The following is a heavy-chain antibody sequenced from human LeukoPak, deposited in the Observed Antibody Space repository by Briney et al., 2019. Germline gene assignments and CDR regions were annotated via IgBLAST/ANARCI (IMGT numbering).Heavy chain of an antibody. V-gene: IGHV3-74*01. CDR1: GNYS. CDR3: VSFYETY. Sequence: GGSLRLSCAASGNYSTHWVRQAPGKGLVWVSRINSDGSWTSYADSVKGRFTISKDNAKNTVYLQMNNLRAEDTAVYYCVSFYETYWGRGTLVTVSS. D-gene: IGHD2-2*01. J-gene: IGHJ4*02. CDR2: INSDGSWT.